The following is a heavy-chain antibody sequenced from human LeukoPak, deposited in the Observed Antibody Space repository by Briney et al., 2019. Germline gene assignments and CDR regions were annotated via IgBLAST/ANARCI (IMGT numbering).Heavy chain of an antibody. CDR1: GYRFTDFW. D-gene: IGHD3-22*01. J-gene: IGHJ6*02. CDR3: ARQWYYYDSSGYGVGYYYYGMDV. CDR2: IYPGDSDT. V-gene: IGHV5-51*01. Sequence: GESLKISCKGSGYRFTDFWIGWVRQMPGKGLEWMGIIYPGDSDTRYSPSFQGQVTISVDKSISTAYLQWASLRASDTAMYYCARQWYYYDSSGYGVGYYYYGMDVWGQGTTVTVSS.